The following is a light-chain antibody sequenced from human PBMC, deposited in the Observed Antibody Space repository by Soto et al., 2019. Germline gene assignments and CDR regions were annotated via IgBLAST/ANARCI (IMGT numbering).Light chain of an antibody. Sequence: EIVLTQSPATLSLSPGERATLSCRASQSVSSYLAWYQQKSGQAPRLLIYDASNSATGIPARFSGSGSGTDFTRTISSLEPEDFAVYYCQQRSNWPPYTFGQGTKLEIK. V-gene: IGKV3-11*01. CDR2: DAS. CDR3: QQRSNWPPYT. J-gene: IGKJ2*01. CDR1: QSVSSY.